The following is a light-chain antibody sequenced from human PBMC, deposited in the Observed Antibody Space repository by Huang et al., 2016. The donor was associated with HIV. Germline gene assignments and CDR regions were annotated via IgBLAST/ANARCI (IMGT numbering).Light chain of an antibody. V-gene: IGKV3-20*01. CDR2: GAS. Sequence: EIVLTQSPGTLSLSPGERATLSCRASQSVSSSSLAWYQQKPGQAPRLLIYGASNRATGIPDRFCGSGSGADFTLTLSRLEPEDFAVYYCQQYGRSPWTFGLGTKVEIK. CDR1: QSVSSSS. CDR3: QQYGRSPWT. J-gene: IGKJ1*01.